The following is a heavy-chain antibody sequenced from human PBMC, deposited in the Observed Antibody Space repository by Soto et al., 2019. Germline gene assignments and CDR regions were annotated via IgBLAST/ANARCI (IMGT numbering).Heavy chain of an antibody. J-gene: IGHJ6*02. CDR2: VWYDGGNK. CDR3: VRAAGYSGNDYVYYYGMDV. V-gene: IGHV3-33*01. D-gene: IGHD5-12*01. CDR1: GFTFSSYG. Sequence: QVQLVESGGGVVQPGRSLRLSCAASGFTFSSYGMHWVRQAPGKGLEWVALVWYDGGNKYYADSVKGRFTISRDNSKNTLYLQMNRRRDEDTAVYYCVRAAGYSGNDYVYYYGMDVWGQGTTVTVSS.